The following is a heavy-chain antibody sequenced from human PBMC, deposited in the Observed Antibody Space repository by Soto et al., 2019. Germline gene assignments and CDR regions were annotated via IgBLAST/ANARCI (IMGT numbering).Heavy chain of an antibody. CDR1: GGSISTGDYY. Sequence: PSETLSLTCTASGGSISTGDYYWSWISQPPGKGLEWIGYIYYSGNTYYNPSLKSQLTISIDTSRNQFSLKLSSVTAADTAVYYCARWGTQLWQNFIDYRGQRTLGTVSS. CDR2: IYYSGNT. J-gene: IGHJ4*02. D-gene: IGHD5-18*01. V-gene: IGHV4-30-4*01. CDR3: ARWGTQLWQNFIDY.